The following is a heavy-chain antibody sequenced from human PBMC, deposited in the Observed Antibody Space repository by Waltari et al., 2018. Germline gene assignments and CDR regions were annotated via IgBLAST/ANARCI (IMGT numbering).Heavy chain of an antibody. CDR2: SIPSFGTA. V-gene: IGHV1-69*01. Sequence: QVQLVQSGAEVKKPGSSVKVSCKASGGTFSSYAISWVRQAPGQGLEWMGGSIPSFGTANYALKFQGRVTITADESTSTAYMELSSLRSEDTAVYYCARAQGYCSGGSCYSSYGGIFDYWGQGTLVTVSS. J-gene: IGHJ4*02. CDR3: ARAQGYCSGGSCYSSYGGIFDY. D-gene: IGHD2-15*01. CDR1: GGTFSSYA.